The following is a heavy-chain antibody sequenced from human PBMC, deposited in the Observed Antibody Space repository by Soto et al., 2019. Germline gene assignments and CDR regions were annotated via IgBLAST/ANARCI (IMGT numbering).Heavy chain of an antibody. D-gene: IGHD6-6*01. J-gene: IGHJ4*02. CDR3: ARWTQLADRGYFGY. CDR1: GGTFSSYA. Sequence: GAPVKVSCKASGGTFSSYAISWVRQAPGQGLEWMGGIIPIFGTANYAQKFQGRVTSTADESTSTAYMELSSLRSEDTAVYYCARWTQLADRGYFGYWGQGPLVTVSS. V-gene: IGHV1-69*01. CDR2: IIPIFGTA.